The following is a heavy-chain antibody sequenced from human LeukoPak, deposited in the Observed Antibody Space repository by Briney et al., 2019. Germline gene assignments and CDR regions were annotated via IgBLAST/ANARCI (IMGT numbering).Heavy chain of an antibody. CDR3: PTKAREARE. D-gene: IGHD1/OR15-1a*01. J-gene: IGHJ4*01. CDR2: ISGDGGDI. Sequence: GGSLRLSCATSGFTFSDYYMSWIRQAPGKGLEWLSYISGDGGDINYADSVGGRFTVSRDNAKNALYLQMNSLRVDDTAIYYCPTKAREAREWGQGTLVTVSS. CDR1: GFTFSDYY. V-gene: IGHV3-11*01.